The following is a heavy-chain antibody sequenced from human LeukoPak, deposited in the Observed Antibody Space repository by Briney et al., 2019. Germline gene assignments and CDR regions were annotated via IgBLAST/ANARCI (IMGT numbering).Heavy chain of an antibody. J-gene: IGHJ4*02. CDR2: IYHSGST. D-gene: IGHD3-16*01. Sequence: SETLSLTCAVYGGSFSGYYWSWIRQPPGKGLEWIGEIYHSGSTNYNPSLKSRVTISVDKSKNQFSLKLSSVTAADTAVYYCARDGDMPDYWGQGTLVTVSS. V-gene: IGHV4-34*01. CDR1: GGSFSGYY. CDR3: ARDGDMPDY.